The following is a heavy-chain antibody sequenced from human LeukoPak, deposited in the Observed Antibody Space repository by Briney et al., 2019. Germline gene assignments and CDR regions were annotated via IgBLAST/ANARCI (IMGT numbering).Heavy chain of an antibody. CDR2: ISYDGSNK. D-gene: IGHD4-11*01. Sequence: GGSLRLSCAASGFTFSSYAMHWVRQAPGKGLEWVAVISYDGSNKYYADSVKGRFTISRDNSKNTLYLQMNSLRAEDTAVYYCARGFGATVTTNWFDPWGQGTLVTVSS. CDR3: ARGFGATVTTNWFDP. V-gene: IGHV3-30-3*01. CDR1: GFTFSSYA. J-gene: IGHJ5*02.